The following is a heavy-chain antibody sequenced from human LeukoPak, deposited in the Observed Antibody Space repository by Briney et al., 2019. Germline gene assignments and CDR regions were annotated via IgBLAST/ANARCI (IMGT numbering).Heavy chain of an antibody. CDR1: GFTFTTHA. CDR3: ARDASGWILRYYFDY. D-gene: IGHD6-19*01. V-gene: IGHV3-23*01. Sequence: GGSLRLSCAASGFTFTTHAMNWVRQAPGKGLEWVSVISGSGGSTHYADSVKGRFTVSRDNSKRTLYLQMNSLTAEDTAVYYCARDASGWILRYYFDYWGQGTLVTVSS. CDR2: ISGSGGST. J-gene: IGHJ4*02.